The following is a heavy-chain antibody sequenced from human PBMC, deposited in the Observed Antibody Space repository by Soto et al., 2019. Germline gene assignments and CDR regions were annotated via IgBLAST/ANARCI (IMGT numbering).Heavy chain of an antibody. CDR2: INPNSGGT. CDR1: GYTFTGYY. D-gene: IGHD2-2*01. J-gene: IGHJ6*02. V-gene: IGHV1-2*02. CDR3: AREADEIVVVPAEPRGGYYYYGMDV. Sequence: GASVKVSCKASGYTFTGYYMHWVRQAPGQGLEWMGWINPNSGGTNYAQKFQGRVTMTRDTSISTAYMELSRLRSDDTAVYYCAREADEIVVVPAEPRGGYYYYGMDVWGQGTTVTVSS.